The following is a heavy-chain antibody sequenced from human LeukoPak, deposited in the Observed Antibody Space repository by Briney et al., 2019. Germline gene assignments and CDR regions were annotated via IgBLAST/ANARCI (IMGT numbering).Heavy chain of an antibody. V-gene: IGHV1-18*01. CDR3: ARVSVRYDSSGLFDY. D-gene: IGHD3-22*01. Sequence: ASVKVSCKASGYTFTSYGISWVRQATGQGLEWMGWISAYNGNTNYAQKLQGRVTMTTDTSTSTAYMELRSLRSDDTAVYYCARVSVRYDSSGLFDYWGQGTLVTVSS. CDR2: ISAYNGNT. CDR1: GYTFTSYG. J-gene: IGHJ4*02.